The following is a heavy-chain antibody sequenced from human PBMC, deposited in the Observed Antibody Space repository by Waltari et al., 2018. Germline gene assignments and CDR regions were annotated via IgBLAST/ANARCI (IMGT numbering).Heavy chain of an antibody. CDR3: AKYSGYDFDY. D-gene: IGHD5-12*01. CDR1: GLTFSSSY. CDR2: SYSGDSR. Sequence: EVQLVESGGGLIQPGGSLRLSCAVSGLTFSSSYMSWVRQAPGKGREWVAISYSGDSRYYADSVKGRFAISRDNSKNTVYLHRNSLTVEDTAVYYWAKYSGYDFDYWGQGTLVTVSS. V-gene: IGHV3-53*01. J-gene: IGHJ4*02.